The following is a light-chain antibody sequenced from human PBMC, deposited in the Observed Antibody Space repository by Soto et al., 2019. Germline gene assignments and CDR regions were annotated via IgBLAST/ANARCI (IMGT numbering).Light chain of an antibody. CDR1: QMISSW. Sequence: DIQMTQSPSTLSGSVGDRVTITCLASQMISSWLAWYQQKPGKAPKLLIFHASSLESGVPSRFSGSGSGTDFTLTISSLQPEDFATYYCQQSYSTLMYTFGQGTRLEIK. CDR3: QQSYSTLMYT. CDR2: HAS. J-gene: IGKJ5*01. V-gene: IGKV1-39*01.